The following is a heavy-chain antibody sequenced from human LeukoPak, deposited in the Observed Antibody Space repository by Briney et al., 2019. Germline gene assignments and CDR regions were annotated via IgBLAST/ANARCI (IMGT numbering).Heavy chain of an antibody. Sequence: GESLKISCKGSGYSFPNYWIGWVRQMPGKGLEWVGIIYPGDSDTRYSPSFQGQAITSADKSISAAYLQWSSLKASDTAMYYCARLSSSSYNTQIDYWGQGTLVTVSS. J-gene: IGHJ4*02. V-gene: IGHV5-51*01. CDR3: ARLSSSSYNTQIDY. D-gene: IGHD6-13*01. CDR1: GYSFPNYW. CDR2: IYPGDSDT.